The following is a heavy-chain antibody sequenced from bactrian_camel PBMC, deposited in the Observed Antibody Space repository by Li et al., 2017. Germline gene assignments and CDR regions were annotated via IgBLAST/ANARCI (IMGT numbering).Heavy chain of an antibody. CDR1: ISAFGDRA. J-gene: IGHJ4*01. V-gene: IGHV3-1*01. Sequence: VQLVESGGGLAQPGGSLRLSCTGSISAFGDRAMAWFRQAPGKGLVWLATIRVSGFRTYYIDSVKGRFTISRDDAKNTLYLQMNNLKTEDTAVYHCAKDRALGPWVVAGLETASYNYWGQGTQVTVS. CDR3: AKDRALGPWVVAGLETASYNY. CDR2: IRVSGFRT. D-gene: IGHD6*01.